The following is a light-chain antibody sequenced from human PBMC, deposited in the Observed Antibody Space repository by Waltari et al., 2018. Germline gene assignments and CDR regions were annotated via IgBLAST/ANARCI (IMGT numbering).Light chain of an antibody. CDR1: QNINTW. V-gene: IGKV1-5*03. CDR2: KAS. J-gene: IGKJ1*01. CDR3: LQYNGEPRT. Sequence: DIQMTQSPSTLSASVGDRVTITCRASQNINTWLAWHQQKPGKAPKLLIYKASSLESGVPSRFSGSGSGTEYTLTISSLQHDDFATYYCLQYNGEPRTFGQGTKEEVK.